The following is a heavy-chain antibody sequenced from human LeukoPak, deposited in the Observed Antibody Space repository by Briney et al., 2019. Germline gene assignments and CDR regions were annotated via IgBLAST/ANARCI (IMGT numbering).Heavy chain of an antibody. CDR1: GFTFSSYS. D-gene: IGHD3-22*01. Sequence: PGGSLRLSCAASGFTFSSYSMNWVRQAPGKGLEWVSSISSSSSYIYYADSVKGRFTIPRDNAKNSLYLQMNSLRAEDTAVYYCARGREYYYDSSGYEYYFDYWGQGTLVTVSS. V-gene: IGHV3-21*01. CDR2: ISSSSSYI. J-gene: IGHJ4*02. CDR3: ARGREYYYDSSGYEYYFDY.